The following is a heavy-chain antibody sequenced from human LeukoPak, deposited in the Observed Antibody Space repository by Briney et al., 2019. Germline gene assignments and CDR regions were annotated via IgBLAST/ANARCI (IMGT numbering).Heavy chain of an antibody. CDR2: INPNSGGT. D-gene: IGHD2-2*01. J-gene: IGHJ6*02. V-gene: IGHV1-2*02. CDR3: AARSTADIYYYYGMDV. CDR1: GYIFTGYY. Sequence: ASVKVSCKASGYIFTGYYMHWVRQAPGQGLEWMGWINPNSGGTNYAQKFQGRVTMTRDTSISTAYMELSRLRSDDTAVYYCAARSTADIYYYYGMDVWGQGTTVTVSS.